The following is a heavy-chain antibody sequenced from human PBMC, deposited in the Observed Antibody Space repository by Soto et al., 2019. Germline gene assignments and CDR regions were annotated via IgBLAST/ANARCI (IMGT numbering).Heavy chain of an antibody. Sequence: ASVEVSCKASGYTFTSYAIHWVRQAPGQRLEGMGWINAGNGNTKYSQKFQGRVTITRDTSASTAYMELSSLRSEDTAVYYCARDPVPAAIRGTYYYYGMDVWGQGTTITV. CDR1: GYTFTSYA. CDR3: ARDPVPAAIRGTYYYYGMDV. V-gene: IGHV1-3*01. CDR2: INAGNGNT. J-gene: IGHJ6*02. D-gene: IGHD2-2*02.